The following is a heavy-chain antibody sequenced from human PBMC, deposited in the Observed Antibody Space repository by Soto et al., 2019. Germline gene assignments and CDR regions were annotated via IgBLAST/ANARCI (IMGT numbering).Heavy chain of an antibody. CDR3: AREGLGGSGLTHHGMDV. Sequence: ASVKVSCKASGYTFTSYAMHWVRQAPGQRLEWMGWINAGNGNTKYSQKFQGRVTITRDTSASTAYMELSSLRSEDTAVYYCAREGLGGSGLTHHGMDVWGQGTTVTVSS. CDR2: INAGNGNT. J-gene: IGHJ6*02. D-gene: IGHD6-19*01. V-gene: IGHV1-3*01. CDR1: GYTFTSYA.